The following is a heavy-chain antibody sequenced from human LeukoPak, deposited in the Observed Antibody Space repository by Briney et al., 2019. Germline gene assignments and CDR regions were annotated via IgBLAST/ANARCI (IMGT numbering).Heavy chain of an antibody. J-gene: IGHJ4*02. CDR1: GGSISSSSYY. CDR2: IYYSGST. Sequence: PSETLSLTCTVSGGSISSSSYYWGWIRQPPGKGLEWIGSIYYSGSTYYNPSLKSRVTLSVDTSKNQFSLKLSSVTAADTAVYYCARLRIRTGDDDYWGQGTLVTVSS. CDR3: ARLRIRTGDDDY. V-gene: IGHV4-39*01. D-gene: IGHD1-1*01.